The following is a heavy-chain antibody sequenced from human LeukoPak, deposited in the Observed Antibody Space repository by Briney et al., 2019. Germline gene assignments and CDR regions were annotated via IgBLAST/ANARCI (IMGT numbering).Heavy chain of an antibody. CDR3: ARGGYYYDSSGYHKFDY. CDR1: GFTFSSYS. Sequence: GGSLRLSCAASGFTFSSYSMNWVRQAPGKGLEWVSYISSSGSTIYYADSVKGRFTISRDNAKNSLYLQMNSLRAEDTAVYYCARGGYYYDSSGYHKFDYWGQGTLVTVSS. D-gene: IGHD3-22*01. V-gene: IGHV3-48*04. CDR2: ISSSGSTI. J-gene: IGHJ4*02.